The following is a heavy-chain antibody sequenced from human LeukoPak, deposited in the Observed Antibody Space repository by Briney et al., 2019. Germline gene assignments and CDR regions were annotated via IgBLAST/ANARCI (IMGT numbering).Heavy chain of an antibody. CDR2: ISSISTYT. V-gene: IGHV3-21*01. Sequence: GGSLRLSCAASGFTFSTYGMIWVRQAPGKGPEWVPSISSISTYTHYADAVKGRFTISRDNTKNSLYLQMNSLRAEDTAAYYCARGPKQQLYRWGQGTLVTVSS. J-gene: IGHJ4*02. CDR1: GFTFSTYG. D-gene: IGHD6-13*01. CDR3: ARGPKQQLYR.